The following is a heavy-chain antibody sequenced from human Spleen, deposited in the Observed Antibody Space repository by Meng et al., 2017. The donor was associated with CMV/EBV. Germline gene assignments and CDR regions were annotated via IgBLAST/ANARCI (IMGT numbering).Heavy chain of an antibody. D-gene: IGHD2-8*01. CDR3: ARGYCTNGECYRQGDAFDP. J-gene: IGHJ5*02. CDR1: SNGDFY. V-gene: IGHV4-30-4*08. CDR2: IHDSGTT. Sequence: SNGDFYRSWIRQPTGKGLEWVGYIHDSGTTYYNPSLRSRVTVSEDSSKNQFSLKLTSVTAADTAVYFCARGYCTNGECYRQGDAFDPWGQGTLVTVSS.